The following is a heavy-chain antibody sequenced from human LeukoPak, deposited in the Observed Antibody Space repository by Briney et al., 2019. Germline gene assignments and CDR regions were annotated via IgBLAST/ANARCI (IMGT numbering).Heavy chain of an antibody. J-gene: IGHJ6*02. Sequence: PSETLSLTCTVSGGSISSGSYYWSWIRQPPGKGLEWIGYIYYSGSTNYNPSLKSRVTISVDTSKNQFSLKLSSVTAADTAVYYCARDMGSMDVWGQGTTVTVSS. D-gene: IGHD3-10*01. CDR2: IYYSGST. V-gene: IGHV4-61*01. CDR1: GGSISSGSYY. CDR3: ARDMGSMDV.